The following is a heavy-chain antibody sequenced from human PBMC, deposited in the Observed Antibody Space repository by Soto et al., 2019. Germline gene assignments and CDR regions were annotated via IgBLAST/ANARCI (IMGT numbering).Heavy chain of an antibody. J-gene: IGHJ6*02. Sequence: SETLSLTCAVSAGSISTTNWYVWVRQPPGMGLEWIGEIYHTGTTTYNPSLKSRVTTSVDTSKNQFSLRLSFVTAADTAVYYCATSSGSAYGLDVWGPGATVTVSS. CDR3: ATSSGSAYGLDV. D-gene: IGHD3-10*01. CDR2: IYHTGTT. V-gene: IGHV4-4*02. CDR1: AGSISTTNW.